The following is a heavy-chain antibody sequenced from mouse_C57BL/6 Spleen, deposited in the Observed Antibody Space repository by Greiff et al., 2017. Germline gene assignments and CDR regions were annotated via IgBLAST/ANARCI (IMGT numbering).Heavy chain of an antibody. J-gene: IGHJ3*01. CDR3: ARFYGNYWFAY. V-gene: IGHV1-26*01. CDR2: INPNNGGT. D-gene: IGHD2-1*01. Sequence: VQLKQSGPELVKPGASVKISCKASGYTFTDYYMNWVKQSHGKSLEWIGDINPNNGGTSYNQKFKGKATLTVDKSSSTAYMELRSLTSEDSAVYYCARFYGNYWFAYWGQGTLVTVSA. CDR1: GYTFTDYY.